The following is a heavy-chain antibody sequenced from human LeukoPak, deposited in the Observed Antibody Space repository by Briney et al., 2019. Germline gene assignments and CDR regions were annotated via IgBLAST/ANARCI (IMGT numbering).Heavy chain of an antibody. CDR2: MSDIGPNT. CDR1: GITFSSYA. V-gene: IGHV3-23*01. J-gene: IGHJ3*01. D-gene: IGHD2-21*02. Sequence: GGSLRLSCAASGITFSSYAMSWVRQAPGKGLEWVSSMSDIGPNTYYADSVKGRFTISRDTSKNTLFLQMNSLRAEDTALYYCARRLSLRFDAFAVWGPGTVVTVSS. CDR3: ARRLSLRFDAFAV.